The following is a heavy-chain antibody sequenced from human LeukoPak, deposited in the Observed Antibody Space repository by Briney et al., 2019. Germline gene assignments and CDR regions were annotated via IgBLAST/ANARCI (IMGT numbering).Heavy chain of an antibody. Sequence: GGSLRLSCAASGFTFSSYGMHWVRQAPGKGLEWVAVISYDGSNKYYADSVKGRFTISRDNSKNTLYLQMNSLRAEDTAVYYCAKVLLGTPSNFDSSGYYWASYYYGMDVWGQGTTVTVSS. D-gene: IGHD3-22*01. V-gene: IGHV3-30*18. CDR2: ISYDGSNK. CDR3: AKVLLGTPSNFDSSGYYWASYYYGMDV. CDR1: GFTFSSYG. J-gene: IGHJ6*02.